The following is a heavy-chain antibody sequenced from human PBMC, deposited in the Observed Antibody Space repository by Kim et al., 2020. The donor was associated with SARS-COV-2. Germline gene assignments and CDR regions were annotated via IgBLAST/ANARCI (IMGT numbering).Heavy chain of an antibody. J-gene: IGHJ3*02. CDR2: INTDGGQK. Sequence: GGSLRLSCAISGFNYNAYWMSWVRQAPGKGLKWVALINTDGGQKYYVDSVRGRFTVSRDNAKNSLYIEMNSLRGEDTAVYYCARETSRAFDTWGQGTMVTVSS. V-gene: IGHV3-7*03. CDR3: ARETSRAFDT. CDR1: GFNYNAYW.